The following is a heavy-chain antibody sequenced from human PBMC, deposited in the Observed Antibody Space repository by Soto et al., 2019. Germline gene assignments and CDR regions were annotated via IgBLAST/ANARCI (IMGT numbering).Heavy chain of an antibody. D-gene: IGHD6-19*01. CDR2: ISGSGGST. V-gene: IGHV3-23*01. Sequence: EVQLLESGGGLVQPGGSLRLSCAASGVTFSSYAMSWVRQAPGQGLEWVSAISGSGGSTYYADSVKGRFTISRDNSKNTLYLQMNSLRAEDTAVYYCAKDHYSSGWWDDYWGQGTLVTVSS. CDR3: AKDHYSSGWWDDY. J-gene: IGHJ4*02. CDR1: GVTFSSYA.